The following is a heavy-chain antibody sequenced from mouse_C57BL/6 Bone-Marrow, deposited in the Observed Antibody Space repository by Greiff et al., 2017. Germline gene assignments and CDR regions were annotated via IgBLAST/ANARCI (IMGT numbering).Heavy chain of an antibody. D-gene: IGHD1-1*01. CDR2: IDPSDSYT. V-gene: IGHV1-50*01. CDR3: ARPAYYYGSSYWYFDV. CDR1: GYTFTSYW. Sequence: VQLQQSGAELVKPGASVKLSCKASGYTFTSYWMQWVKQRPGQGLEWIGEIDPSDSYTNYNQKFKGKATLTVDTSSSTAYMQLSSLTSEDSAVYYCARPAYYYGSSYWYFDVWGTGTTVTVSS. J-gene: IGHJ1*03.